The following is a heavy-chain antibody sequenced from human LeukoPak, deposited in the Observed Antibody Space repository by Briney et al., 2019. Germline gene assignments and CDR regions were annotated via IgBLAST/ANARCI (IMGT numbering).Heavy chain of an antibody. CDR3: ARGLRREPWYFDL. CDR2: ISSSGSTI. V-gene: IGHV3-11*01. J-gene: IGHJ2*01. D-gene: IGHD1-26*01. CDR1: GFTFSDYY. Sequence: GGSLRLSCAASGFTFSDYYMSWIRQAPGKGLELVSYISSSGSTIYYADSVKGRFTISRDNAKNSLYLQMNSLRAEDTAVYYCARGLRREPWYFDLWGRGTLVTVSS.